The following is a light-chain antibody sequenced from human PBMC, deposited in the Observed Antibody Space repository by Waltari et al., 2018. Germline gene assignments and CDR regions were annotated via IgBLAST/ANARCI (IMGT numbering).Light chain of an antibody. CDR3: ASWDDSLNGHWV. CDR2: RND. J-gene: IGLJ3*02. Sequence: QSVLTQPPSASGTPGQRVTISCSGTSSNLGNNVVNWYQQVPGTAPKLLIYRNDLPPSGVPDRFSASKSGTSASLDISGLQSEDDAEYYCASWDDSLNGHWVFGGGTKVTVL. CDR1: SSNLGNNV. V-gene: IGLV1-44*01.